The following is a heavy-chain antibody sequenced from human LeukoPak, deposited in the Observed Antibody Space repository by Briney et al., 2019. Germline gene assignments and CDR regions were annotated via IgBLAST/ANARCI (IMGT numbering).Heavy chain of an antibody. Sequence: NPSETLSLTCTVSGGSISSSSYYWGWIRQPPGKGLEWIGSIYYSGSTYYNPSLKSRVTISVDTSKNQFSLKLSSVTAADTAVYYCARSGGGSGWSYLYYFDYWGQGTLVTVSS. V-gene: IGHV4-39*07. J-gene: IGHJ4*02. CDR1: GGSISSSSYY. CDR2: IYYSGST. CDR3: ARSGGGSGWSYLYYFDY. D-gene: IGHD6-19*01.